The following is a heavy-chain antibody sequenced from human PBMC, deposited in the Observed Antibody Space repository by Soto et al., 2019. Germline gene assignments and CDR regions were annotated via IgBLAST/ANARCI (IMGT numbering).Heavy chain of an antibody. J-gene: IGHJ4*02. CDR3: AHRVLRTVFGLVTTTAIYFDF. V-gene: IGHV2-5*02. CDR2: IYWDDDK. Sequence: QITLNESGPTQVKPRQTLTLTCTFSGFSLTTSGVGVGWIRQSPGKAPEWLALIYWDDDKRYSPSLKSRLTFTKDTSKNQVVLTIADLDPADTATYYCAHRVLRTVFGLVTTTAIYFDFWCQGTPVAVSS. CDR1: GFSLTTSGVG. D-gene: IGHD3-3*01.